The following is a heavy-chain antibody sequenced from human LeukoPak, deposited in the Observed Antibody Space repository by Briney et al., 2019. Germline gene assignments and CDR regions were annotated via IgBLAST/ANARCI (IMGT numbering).Heavy chain of an antibody. CDR2: MNPNTGNT. CDR1: GYTFTTYD. V-gene: IGHV1-8*03. D-gene: IGHD3-10*01. Sequence: ASVKVSCKASGYTFTTYDINWVRQATGQGLEWMGWMNPNTGNTGYAQKFQGRVTITRNTSISTAYMELSSLRSEDTAVYYCATAGFTMVRGIIINYYYYMDAWGKGTTVTVSS. J-gene: IGHJ6*03. CDR3: ATAGFTMVRGIIINYYYYMDA.